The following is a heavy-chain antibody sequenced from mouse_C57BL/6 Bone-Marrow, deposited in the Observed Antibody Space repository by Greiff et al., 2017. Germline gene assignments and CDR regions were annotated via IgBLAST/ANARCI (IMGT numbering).Heavy chain of an antibody. Sequence: EVQLQQSVAELVRPGASVKLSCTASGFNFKNTYMHWVKQRPEQGLEWIGRIDPANGNTKYAPKFQGKATITADTSSNTAYLQLSSLTSEDTAIYYCASGVYYYYYYAMDYWGQGTSVTVSS. J-gene: IGHJ4*01. V-gene: IGHV14-3*01. CDR2: IDPANGNT. CDR1: GFNFKNTY. CDR3: ASGVYYYYYYAMDY. D-gene: IGHD1-1*01.